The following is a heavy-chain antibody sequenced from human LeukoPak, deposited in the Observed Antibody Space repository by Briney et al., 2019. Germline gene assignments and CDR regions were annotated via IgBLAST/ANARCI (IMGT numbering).Heavy chain of an antibody. V-gene: IGHV3-15*01. CDR1: GFTFSNAW. D-gene: IGHD3-22*01. Sequence: GGSLRLSCTASGFTFSNAWMSWVRQAPGKGLEWVGRIRRQTDGGTVDYAAPVKGRFTISRDDSRNTLYPQINSLKTEDTAVYYCSTSYYDSSGYYYWGQGTLVTVSS. CDR2: IRRQTDGGTV. J-gene: IGHJ4*02. CDR3: STSYYDSSGYYY.